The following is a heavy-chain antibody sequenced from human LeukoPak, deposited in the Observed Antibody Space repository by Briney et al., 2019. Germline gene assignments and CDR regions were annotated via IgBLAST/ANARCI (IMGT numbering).Heavy chain of an antibody. V-gene: IGHV7-4-1*02. J-gene: IGHJ6*02. CDR3: AREDNGSGTYGMDV. CDR1: GYTFTIYA. Sequence: VASVTVSCTASGYTFTIYAMNWVRQAPGQGLEWMGWINTNTGNPTYAQGFTGRFVFSLDTSVSTAYLQISSLKAEDTAVYYCAREDNGSGTYGMDVWGQGTTVTVSS. D-gene: IGHD3-10*01. CDR2: INTNTGNP.